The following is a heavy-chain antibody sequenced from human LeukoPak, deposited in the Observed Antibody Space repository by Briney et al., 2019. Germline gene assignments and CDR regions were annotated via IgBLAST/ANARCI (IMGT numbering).Heavy chain of an antibody. J-gene: IGHJ4*02. V-gene: IGHV3-66*02. CDR1: GFTVSSNY. CDR2: IYSGGST. D-gene: IGHD3-22*01. CDR3: ARDNKGYYPTAFDY. Sequence: PGGSLRLSCAASGFTVSSNYMSWVRQAPGKGLEWVSVIYSGGSTYYADSVKGRFTISRDNSKNTLYLQMNSLRAEDMAVYYCARDNKGYYPTAFDYWGQGTLVTVSS.